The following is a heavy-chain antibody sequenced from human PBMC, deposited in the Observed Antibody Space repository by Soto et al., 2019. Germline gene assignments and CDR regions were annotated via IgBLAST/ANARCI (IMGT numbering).Heavy chain of an antibody. J-gene: IGHJ6*02. D-gene: IGHD3-9*01. V-gene: IGHV1-18*04. CDR2: ISAYNGNT. CDR3: ARVSAAAETYYDILTGYEYGMDV. Sequence: QVQLVQSGAEVKKPGASVKVSCKASGYTFTSYGISWVRQAPGQGLEWMGWISAYNGNTNYAQKLQGRVTMTTDTSTSTAYMELSSLRSDDTAVYYCARVSAAAETYYDILTGYEYGMDVWGQGTTVTVSS. CDR1: GYTFTSYG.